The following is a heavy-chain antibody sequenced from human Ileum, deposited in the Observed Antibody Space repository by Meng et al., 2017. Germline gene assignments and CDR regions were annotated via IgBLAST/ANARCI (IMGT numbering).Heavy chain of an antibody. V-gene: IGHV4-59*01. J-gene: IGHJ4*02. Sequence: QVQLQESGPRLAKPSETLSLTCTVSGASISSYYWTWIRQPPGKGLDWIGYIHYSGSTNYNPSLKSRITMSVDTSKNQVSLKLSSVTAADTAIYYCAAFCSGGSCPDYWGQGTLVTVSS. CDR3: AAFCSGGSCPDY. D-gene: IGHD2-15*01. CDR2: IHYSGST. CDR1: GASISSYY.